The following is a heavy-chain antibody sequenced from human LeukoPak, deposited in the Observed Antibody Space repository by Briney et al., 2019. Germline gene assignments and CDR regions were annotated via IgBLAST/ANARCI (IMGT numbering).Heavy chain of an antibody. D-gene: IGHD3-22*01. CDR2: IWYDGSNK. V-gene: IGHV3-33*06. J-gene: IGHJ4*02. Sequence: GGSLRLSCAASGFTFSDYYMSWIRQAPGKGLEWVAVIWYDGSNKYYADSVKGRFTISRDNSKNTLYLQMNSLRAEDTAVYYCAKGDYYDSSGYYFDYWGQGTLVTVSS. CDR3: AKGDYYDSSGYYFDY. CDR1: GFTFSDYY.